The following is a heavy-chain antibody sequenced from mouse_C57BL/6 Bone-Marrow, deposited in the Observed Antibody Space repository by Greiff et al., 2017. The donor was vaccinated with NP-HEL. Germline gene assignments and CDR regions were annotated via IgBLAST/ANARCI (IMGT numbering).Heavy chain of an antibody. CDR2: IYPGNSDT. V-gene: IGHV1-5*01. Sequence: EVQLQESGTVLARPGASVKMSCKTSGYTFTSYWMHWVKQRPGQGLEWIGAIYPGNSDTSYNQKFKGKAKLTAFTSASTAYMELSSLTNEDSAVYYCTREGTYYSNDCWGQGTSVTVSS. CDR3: TREGTYYSNDC. D-gene: IGHD2-5*01. CDR1: GYTFTSYW. J-gene: IGHJ4*01.